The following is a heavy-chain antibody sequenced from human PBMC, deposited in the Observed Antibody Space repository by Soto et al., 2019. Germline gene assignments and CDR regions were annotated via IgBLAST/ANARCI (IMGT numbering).Heavy chain of an antibody. Sequence: QVQLQQWGAGLLKPSETLSLTCAVYGGSFSGYYWSWIRQPPGKGLEWIGEINHSGSTNYNPSLKSRVTISVDTSKNQFSLKLSSVTAAGTAVYYCARGPDVVVAATGGKVNYGMDVWGQGTTVTVSS. CDR3: ARGPDVVVAATGGKVNYGMDV. CDR2: INHSGST. D-gene: IGHD2-15*01. J-gene: IGHJ6*02. V-gene: IGHV4-34*01. CDR1: GGSFSGYY.